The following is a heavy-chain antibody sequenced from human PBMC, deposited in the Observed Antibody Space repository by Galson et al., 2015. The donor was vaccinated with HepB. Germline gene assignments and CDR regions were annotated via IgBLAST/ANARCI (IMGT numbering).Heavy chain of an antibody. V-gene: IGHV4-31*03. CDR3: ARDSGSSFDY. CDR1: GGSISSGGYY. J-gene: IGHJ4*02. Sequence: TLSLTCTVSGGSISSGGYYWSWIRQHPGKGLEWIGYIYYIGSTYLNPSLKSRVTISVDTSKNQFSLKLSSVTAADTAVYYCARDSGSSFDYWGQGTQVTVSS. CDR2: IYYIGST. D-gene: IGHD1-26*01.